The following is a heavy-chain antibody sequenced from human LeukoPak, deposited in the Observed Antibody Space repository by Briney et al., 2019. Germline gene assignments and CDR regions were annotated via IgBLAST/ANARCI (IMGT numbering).Heavy chain of an antibody. V-gene: IGHV1-69*04. D-gene: IGHD2-21*02. J-gene: IGHJ6*02. CDR3: ARVDMVVVTHGLYYYGMDV. Sequence: SVKVSCKASGGTFSSYAISWVRQAPGQGLEWMGRIIPILGIANYAQKFQGRVTITADKSTSTAYMELSSLRSKDTAVYYCARVDMVVVTHGLYYYGMDVWGQGTTVTVSS. CDR2: IIPILGIA. CDR1: GGTFSSYA.